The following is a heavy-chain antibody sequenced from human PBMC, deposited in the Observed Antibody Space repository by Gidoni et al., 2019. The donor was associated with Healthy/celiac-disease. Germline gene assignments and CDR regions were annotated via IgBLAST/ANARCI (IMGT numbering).Heavy chain of an antibody. V-gene: IGHV3-9*01. Sequence: ELQLVESGGGLVQHGRSLRLSCAASGFTFDDYAMHWFRQAPGKGLEWVSSISWNSGRIGYADSVKGRFTISRDNAKNSLYLQMSSLRAEDTALYYCAKDVSSGWYYFDCWGQGTLVTVSS. CDR3: AKDVSSGWYYFDC. CDR2: ISWNSGRI. D-gene: IGHD6-19*01. J-gene: IGHJ4*02. CDR1: GFTFDDYA.